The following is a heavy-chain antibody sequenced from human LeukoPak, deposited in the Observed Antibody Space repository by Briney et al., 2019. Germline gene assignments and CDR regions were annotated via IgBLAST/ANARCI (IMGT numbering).Heavy chain of an antibody. CDR3: ATLPGIAAPGGGY. CDR1: GYTFTGYY. J-gene: IGHJ4*02. Sequence: ASLKVSCKASGYTFTGYYMHWVRQAPGQGLEWMGWINPNSGGTNYAQKFQGRVTMTRDTSISTAYMELSRLRSDDTAVYYCATLPGIAAPGGGYWGQGTLVTVSS. D-gene: IGHD6-13*01. V-gene: IGHV1-2*02. CDR2: INPNSGGT.